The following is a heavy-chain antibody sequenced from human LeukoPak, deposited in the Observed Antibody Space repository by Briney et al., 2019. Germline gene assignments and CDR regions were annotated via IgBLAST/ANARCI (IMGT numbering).Heavy chain of an antibody. CDR1: GFTFSSYA. CDR2: ISYDGSNK. J-gene: IGHJ4*02. D-gene: IGHD1-26*01. CDR3: AKDTPEWELLE. Sequence: PGGSLRLSCAASGFTFSSYAMHWVRQAPGKGLEWVAVISYDGSNKYYADSVKGRFTISRDNSKNTLYLQMNSLRAEDTAVYYCAKDTPEWELLEWGQGTLVTVSS. V-gene: IGHV3-30-3*01.